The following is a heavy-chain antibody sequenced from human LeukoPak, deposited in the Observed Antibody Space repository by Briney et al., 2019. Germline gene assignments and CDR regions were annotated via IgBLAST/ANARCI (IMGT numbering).Heavy chain of an antibody. D-gene: IGHD6-13*01. CDR2: INWNGGST. V-gene: IGHV3-20*04. CDR3: ATGIAAAGSFDY. J-gene: IGHJ4*02. CDR1: GFTFDDYG. Sequence: GGSLRLSCAASGFTFDDYGMSWDRQAPGKGLEWVSGINWNGGSTGYADSVKGRFTISRDNAKNSLYLQMNSLRAEDTALYYCATGIAAAGSFDYWGQGTLVTVSS.